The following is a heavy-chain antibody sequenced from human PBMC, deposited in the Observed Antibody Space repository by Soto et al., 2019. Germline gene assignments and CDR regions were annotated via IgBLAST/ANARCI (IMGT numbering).Heavy chain of an antibody. V-gene: IGHV5-51*01. J-gene: IGHJ3*02. CDR3: ARRGIVGATSDAFDI. CDR1: GYSFTSYW. Sequence: GESLKISCKGSGYSFTSYWIGWVRQMPGKGLEWMGIIYPGDSDTRYSPSFQDQVTISAAKSISTAYLQWSSLKASDTAMYYCARRGIVGATSDAFDIWGQGTMVTVSS. CDR2: IYPGDSDT. D-gene: IGHD1-26*01.